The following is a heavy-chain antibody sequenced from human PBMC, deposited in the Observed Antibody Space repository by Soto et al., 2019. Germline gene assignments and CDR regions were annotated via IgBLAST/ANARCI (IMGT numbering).Heavy chain of an antibody. CDR2: IWYDGSNK. CDR3: ARGTGPSDY. V-gene: IGHV3-33*01. CDR1: GFTFSSYG. D-gene: IGHD1-1*01. Sequence: QVQLVESGGGVVQPGRSLRLSCAASGFTFSSYGMHWVRQAPGEGLEWVAVIWYDGSNKYYADSVKGRFTISRDNSKNTLYLQMNSLRAEDTAVYYCARGTGPSDYWGQGTLVTVSS. J-gene: IGHJ4*02.